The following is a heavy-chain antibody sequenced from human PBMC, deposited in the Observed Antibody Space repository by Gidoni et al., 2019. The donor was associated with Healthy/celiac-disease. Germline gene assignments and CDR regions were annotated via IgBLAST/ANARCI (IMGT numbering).Heavy chain of an antibody. J-gene: IGHJ4*02. Sequence: QLQLQDSGPGLVKPSETLSLTCTVSGGSISSSSYYWGWIRQPPGKGLEWIGSIYYSGSTYYNPSLKSRVTISVDTSKNQFSLKLSSVTAADTAVYYCARLSRDDSYPGYWGQGTLVTVSS. CDR3: ARLSRDDSYPGY. D-gene: IGHD3-3*01. CDR2: IYYSGST. V-gene: IGHV4-39*01. CDR1: GGSISSSSYY.